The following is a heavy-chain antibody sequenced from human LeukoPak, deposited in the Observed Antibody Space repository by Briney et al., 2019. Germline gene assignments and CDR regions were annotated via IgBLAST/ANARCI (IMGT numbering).Heavy chain of an antibody. Sequence: PSETLSLTCSVSGDSSSPFYCNWIRQSPGKGLEWIGYISDSGSPNFHPSLKGRVTTSVDASKRQFSLRLTSVTAADTAVYYCARDYDFWSGYHPDYYYMDVWGKGTTVTVSS. V-gene: IGHV4-59*01. CDR1: GDSSSPFY. CDR3: ARDYDFWSGYHPDYYYMDV. D-gene: IGHD3-3*01. CDR2: ISDSGSP. J-gene: IGHJ6*03.